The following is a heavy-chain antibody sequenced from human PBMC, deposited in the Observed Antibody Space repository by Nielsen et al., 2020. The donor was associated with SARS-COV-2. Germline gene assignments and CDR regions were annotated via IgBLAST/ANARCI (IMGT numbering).Heavy chain of an antibody. V-gene: IGHV1-18*04. J-gene: IGHJ3*02. CDR2: ISPYHDKT. Sequence: ASVKVSCKTSGYTYRTYGINWVRQAPGQGIECMGWISPYHDKTYSEQRFQGRLTMTADTSTATVYMDLRRLRSDDTAVYYCARHGDSFLGGLDIWGQGTMVTVSS. CDR3: ARHGDSFLGGLDI. CDR1: GYTYRTYG. D-gene: IGHD4-17*01.